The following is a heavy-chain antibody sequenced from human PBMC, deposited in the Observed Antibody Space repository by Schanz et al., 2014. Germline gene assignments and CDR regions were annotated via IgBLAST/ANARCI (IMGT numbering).Heavy chain of an antibody. CDR1: GYTFRHYV. CDR3: ARGWGYDALTGYVF. V-gene: IGHV1-18*04. D-gene: IGHD3-9*01. CDR2: ISGYNGNT. Sequence: QVQLVQSGAEVKKPGASVKVSCKASGYTFRHYVISWLRQAPGQGLEWMGYISGYNGNTNYAPKVQDRVTMTTDTSTSTAYMELRSLRSDDTAVYYCARGWGYDALTGYVFWGQGTLVTVSS. J-gene: IGHJ4*02.